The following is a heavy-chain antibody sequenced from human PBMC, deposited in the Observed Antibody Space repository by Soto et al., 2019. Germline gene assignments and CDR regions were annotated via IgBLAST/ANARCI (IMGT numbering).Heavy chain of an antibody. V-gene: IGHV3-23*01. CDR1: GFTFSSYA. CDR2: ISGSGGST. D-gene: IGHD3-22*01. CDR3: AKVVPRDYYDSSGSYYFDY. J-gene: IGHJ4*02. Sequence: VGSLRLSCAASGFTFSSYAMSWVRQAPGKGLEWVSAISGSGGSTYYADSVKGRFTISRDNSKNTLYLQMNSLRAEDTAVYYCAKVVPRDYYDSSGSYYFDYWGQGTLVTVSS.